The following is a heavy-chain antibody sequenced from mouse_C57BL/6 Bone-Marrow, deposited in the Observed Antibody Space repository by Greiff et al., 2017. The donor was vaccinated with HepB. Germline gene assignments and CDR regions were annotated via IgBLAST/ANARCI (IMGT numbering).Heavy chain of an antibody. V-gene: IGHV1-82*01. CDR2: IYPGDGDT. CDR1: GYAFSSSW. J-gene: IGHJ3*01. CDR3: ARCAYGYDGLFAY. Sequence: VQLQQSGPELVKPGASVKISCKASGYAFSSSWMNWVKQRPGKGLEWIGRIYPGDGDTNYNGKFKGKATLTADKSSSTAYMQLSSLTSEDSAVYFCARCAYGYDGLFAYWGQGTLVTVSA. D-gene: IGHD2-2*01.